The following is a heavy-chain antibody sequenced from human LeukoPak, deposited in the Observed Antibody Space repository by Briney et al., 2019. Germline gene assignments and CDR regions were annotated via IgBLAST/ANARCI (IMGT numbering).Heavy chain of an antibody. CDR2: ISSSGSTI. CDR3: ARERRGYCSSTSCSWFGP. CDR1: GFTFSDYY. V-gene: IGHV3-11*04. Sequence: AGGSLRLSCAASGFTFSDYYMSWIRQAPGKGLEWVSYISSSGSTIYYADSVKGRFTISRDNAKNSLYLQMNSLRAEDTAVYYCARERRGYCSSTSCSWFGPWGQGTLVTVSS. D-gene: IGHD2-2*01. J-gene: IGHJ5*02.